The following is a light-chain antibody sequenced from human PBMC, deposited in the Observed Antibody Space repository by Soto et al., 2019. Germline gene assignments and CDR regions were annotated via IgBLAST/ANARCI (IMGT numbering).Light chain of an antibody. CDR3: QQYNNWWT. J-gene: IGKJ1*01. Sequence: EIVMTQSPATLSVSPGERATLSCRASQSVSNNLAWYQKKPGQAPRLLIYGVSTRATGIPARFSGSVSGTDFTLTISSLQSEDFAFYYCQQYNNWWTFGQGTRVDIK. V-gene: IGKV3-15*01. CDR2: GVS. CDR1: QSVSNN.